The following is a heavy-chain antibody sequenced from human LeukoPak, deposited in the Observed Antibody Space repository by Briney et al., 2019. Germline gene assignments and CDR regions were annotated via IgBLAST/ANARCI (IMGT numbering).Heavy chain of an antibody. J-gene: IGHJ3*02. CDR1: GGSFSGYY. CDR3: ARVGVGATSLDAFDI. CDR2: INHSGST. V-gene: IGHV4-34*01. Sequence: SGTLSLTCAVYGGSFSGYYWSWIRQPPGKGLEWIGEINHSGSTNYNPSLKSRVTISVDTSKNQFSLKLSSVTAADTAVYYCARVGVGATSLDAFDIWGQGTMVTVSS. D-gene: IGHD1-26*01.